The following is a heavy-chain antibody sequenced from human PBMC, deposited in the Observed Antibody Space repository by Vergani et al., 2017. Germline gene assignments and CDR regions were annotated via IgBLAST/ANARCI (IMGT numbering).Heavy chain of an antibody. D-gene: IGHD2-2*02. CDR1: GGSISSGGYY. J-gene: IGHJ5*02. CDR2: IYYSGST. CDR3: AREQVVVVPAAIHWRWFDP. V-gene: IGHV4-31*03. Sequence: QLQLQESGPGLVKPSETLSLTCTVSGGSISSGGYYWSWIRQHPGKGLEWIGYIYYSGSTYYNPSLKSRVTISVDTSKNQFSLKLSSVTAADTAVYYCAREQVVVVPAAIHWRWFDPWGQGTLVTVSS.